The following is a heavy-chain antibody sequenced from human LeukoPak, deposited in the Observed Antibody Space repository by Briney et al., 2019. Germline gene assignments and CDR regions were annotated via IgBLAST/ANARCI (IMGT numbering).Heavy chain of an antibody. CDR1: GFIFSTFW. CDR3: AREGSGWYFDY. J-gene: IGHJ4*02. D-gene: IGHD6-19*01. CDR2: IKQDGSKK. Sequence: GGSLRLSCEASGFIFSTFWMSWVRQAPGEGLEWVANIKQDGSKKYYVDSVKGRFTISRDNAKNSLYLQMNSLRAEDTAVYYCAREGSGWYFDYWGQGTLVTVSS. V-gene: IGHV3-7*01.